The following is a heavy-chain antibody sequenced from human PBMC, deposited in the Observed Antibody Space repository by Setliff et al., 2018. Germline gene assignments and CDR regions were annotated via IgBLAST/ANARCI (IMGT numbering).Heavy chain of an antibody. V-gene: IGHV1-18*01. CDR2: ISAYNGNT. J-gene: IGHJ6*02. CDR1: GYTFTSYG. Sequence: ASVKVSCKASGYTFTSYGISWVRQAPGQGLEWMGWISAYNGNTNYAQNLQGRVTMTTGTSTSTAYMELRSLRSDDTAVYYCARSSWSYYGMDVWGQGTTVTVSS. D-gene: IGHD6-19*01. CDR3: ARSSWSYYGMDV.